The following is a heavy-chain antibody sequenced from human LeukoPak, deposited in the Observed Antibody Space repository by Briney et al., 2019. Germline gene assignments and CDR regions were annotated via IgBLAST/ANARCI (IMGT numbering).Heavy chain of an antibody. D-gene: IGHD6-19*01. CDR2: IWYDGSNK. J-gene: IGHJ4*02. V-gene: IGHV3-33*01. CDR3: ARDTFYYPNNRVPVAGTAYPDY. Sequence: QTGGSLRLSCAASGFAFSSYGMHWVRQAPGKGLEWVAVIWYDGSNKYYADSVKGRFTISRDNSKNTLYLQMNSLRAEDSAVYYCARDTFYYPNNRVPVAGTAYPDYWGQGTLVTVSS. CDR1: GFAFSSYG.